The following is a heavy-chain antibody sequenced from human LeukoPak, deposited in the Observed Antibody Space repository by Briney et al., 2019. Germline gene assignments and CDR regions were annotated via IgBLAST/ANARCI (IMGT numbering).Heavy chain of an antibody. CDR3: AREGRGGVMLELRYYYYYGMDV. D-gene: IGHD3-16*01. CDR1: GGTFSSYA. V-gene: IGHV1-69*04. CDR2: IIPILGIA. J-gene: IGHJ6*02. Sequence: GASVKVSCKASGGTFSSYAISWVRQAPGQGLEWMGRIIPILGIANYAQKFQGRVTITADKSTSTAYMELSRLRSDDTAVYYCAREGRGGVMLELRYYYYYGMDVWGQGTTVTVSS.